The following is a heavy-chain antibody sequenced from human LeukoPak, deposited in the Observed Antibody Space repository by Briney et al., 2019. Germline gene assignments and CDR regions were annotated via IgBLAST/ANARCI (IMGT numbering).Heavy chain of an antibody. CDR1: GFTFSSYA. CDR3: ATANIQLLRHY. V-gene: IGHV3-23*01. D-gene: IGHD5-18*01. J-gene: IGHJ4*02. Sequence: GGSLRLSCAASGFTFSSYAMSWVRQAPGKGLEWVSAISGSGGSTYYADSVKGRFTISRDNSKNTLYLQMNSLRAEDTAVYYCATANIQLLRHYWGQGTLVTVSS. CDR2: ISGSGGST.